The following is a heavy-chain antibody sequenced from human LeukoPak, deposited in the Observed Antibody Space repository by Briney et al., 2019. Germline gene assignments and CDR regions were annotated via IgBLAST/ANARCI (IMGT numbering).Heavy chain of an antibody. CDR2: MNPNSGNT. V-gene: IGHV1-8*03. CDR3: ARDSGVHAFDI. D-gene: IGHD3-3*01. J-gene: IGHJ3*02. CDR1: GGTFTSYD. Sequence: ASVKVSCKASGGTFTSYDINWVRQATGQGLEWMGWMNPNSGNTGYAQKFQGRVTITRNTSISTAYMELSSLRSEDTAVYYCARDSGVHAFDIWGQGTMVTVSS.